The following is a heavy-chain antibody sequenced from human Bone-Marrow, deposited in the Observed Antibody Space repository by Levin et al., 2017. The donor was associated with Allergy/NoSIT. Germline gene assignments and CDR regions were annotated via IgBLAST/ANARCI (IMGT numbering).Heavy chain of an antibody. V-gene: IGHV4-31*03. J-gene: IGHJ4*02. CDR3: ARIPDTTSEFDY. Sequence: PSETLSLTCTVSGGSIRSGGYYWSWIRQHPGKGLEWIGYIYDSGSTSYNPSLESRVAISVDTSKNQFYLKLTSLTAADTAVYYCARIPDTTSEFDYWGQGTMVTVSS. CDR2: IYDSGST. CDR1: GGSIRSGGYY. D-gene: IGHD5-18*01.